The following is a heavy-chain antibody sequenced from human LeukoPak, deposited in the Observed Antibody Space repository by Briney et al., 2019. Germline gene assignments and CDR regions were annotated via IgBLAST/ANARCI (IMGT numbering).Heavy chain of an antibody. V-gene: IGHV1-18*01. CDR2: ISGYNGDT. CDR1: GYSFTNFG. Sequence: GASVKLSCKASGYSFTNFGVTWVRQAPGQGLEWMGWISGYNGDTNYAQRFQGRVTMTTDSSTSTGYMELKNLRSDDTATFYCVRAPAGPLRPFGMNVWGQGTTVIVSS. CDR3: VRAPAGPLRPFGMNV. J-gene: IGHJ6*02. D-gene: IGHD3-16*01.